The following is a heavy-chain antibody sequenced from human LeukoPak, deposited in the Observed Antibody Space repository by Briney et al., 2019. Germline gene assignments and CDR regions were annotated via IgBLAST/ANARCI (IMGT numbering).Heavy chain of an antibody. J-gene: IGHJ4*02. Sequence: PSETLSLTCTVSGGSISSGSSYWSWIRQPPGKGLEWIGYIYYSGSTNYNPSLKSRVTISVDTSKNQFSLKLRSVTAADTAVYYCARDVDTAMDNWGQGTQPTVSS. CDR1: GGSISSGSSY. CDR2: IYYSGST. V-gene: IGHV4-61*01. D-gene: IGHD5-18*01. CDR3: ARDVDTAMDN.